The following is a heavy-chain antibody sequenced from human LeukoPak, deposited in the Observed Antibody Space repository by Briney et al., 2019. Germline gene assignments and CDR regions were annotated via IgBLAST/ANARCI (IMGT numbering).Heavy chain of an antibody. J-gene: IGHJ3*02. CDR1: GFTFTTYN. CDR3: ASLFPSTPEAFDI. D-gene: IGHD2-2*01. CDR2: ISPSSTYI. Sequence: PGGSLRLSCAAPGFTFTTYNMHWVRQAPGKGLEWVSSISPSSTYIYYADSLQGRFTISRDNAKNSLYLQMNSLRVEDTAVYYCASLFPSTPEAFDIWGQGTMVTVSS. V-gene: IGHV3-21*01.